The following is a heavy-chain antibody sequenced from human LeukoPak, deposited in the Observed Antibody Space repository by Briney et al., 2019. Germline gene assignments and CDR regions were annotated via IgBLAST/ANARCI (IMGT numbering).Heavy chain of an antibody. D-gene: IGHD6-19*01. CDR2: IIPIFGTA. CDR1: GGTFSSYA. Sequence: SVKVSCKASGGTFSSYAIRWVPQAPGQGLEWIGGIIPIFGTANYAQKFQGRVTITADESTSTAYMELSSLRSEDTAVYYCARKGASSIAVAEWDWFDPWGQGTLVTVSS. J-gene: IGHJ5*02. CDR3: ARKGASSIAVAEWDWFDP. V-gene: IGHV1-69*01.